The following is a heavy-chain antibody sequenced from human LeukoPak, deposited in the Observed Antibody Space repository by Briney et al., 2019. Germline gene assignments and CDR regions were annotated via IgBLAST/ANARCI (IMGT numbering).Heavy chain of an antibody. D-gene: IGHD3-16*01. CDR1: GFTFSSYG. CDR2: IRYDGSNK. J-gene: IGHJ1*01. Sequence: PGGTLRRSCAASGFTFSSYGMHWLRQAPGKGRQWVAFIRYDGSNKYYEYSVKGRFTISSDNSKNNMYLKMNSLKAADTDEYYCAKDSDPDLGHHTEYFQHWGRGTLVTVSS. V-gene: IGHV3-30*02. CDR3: AKDSDPDLGHHTEYFQH.